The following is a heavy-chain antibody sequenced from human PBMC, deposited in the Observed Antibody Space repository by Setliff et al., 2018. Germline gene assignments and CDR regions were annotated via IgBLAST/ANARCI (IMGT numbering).Heavy chain of an antibody. CDR2: IHAGNGDT. J-gene: IGHJ1*01. V-gene: IGHV1-3*01. D-gene: IGHD5-12*01. CDR3: ASAHYYSGYIEYFQY. Sequence: ASVKVSCKASGFTSTNYAIHWVRQAPGQRPECMGWIHAGNGDTKYSQEFQGRVTITRDTSASTVYMELSSLRSEDTAVYYCASAHYYSGYIEYFQYWGQGTLVTVS. CDR1: GFTSTNYA.